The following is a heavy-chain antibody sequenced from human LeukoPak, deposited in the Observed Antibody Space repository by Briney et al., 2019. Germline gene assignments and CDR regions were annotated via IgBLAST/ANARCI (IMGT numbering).Heavy chain of an antibody. CDR3: ARGYGLGSYYKFFDF. Sequence: SETLSLTCTVSGGSISTFYWSWIRQPPGKGLEWIGYIYYSGSTNYNPSLKSRVTISLDTSKNQFSLKLSSVTAADTAVYYRARGYGLGSYYKFFDFWGQGTLVTVSS. CDR1: GGSISTFY. CDR2: IYYSGST. V-gene: IGHV4-59*01. J-gene: IGHJ4*02. D-gene: IGHD3-10*01.